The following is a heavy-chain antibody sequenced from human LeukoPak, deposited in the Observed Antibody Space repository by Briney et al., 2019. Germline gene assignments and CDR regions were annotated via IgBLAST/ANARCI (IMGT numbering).Heavy chain of an antibody. CDR3: ARPFGSGTLGPFDY. D-gene: IGHD3-10*01. CDR2: IYYGGNT. CDR1: GGSISNYY. J-gene: IGHJ4*02. Sequence: PSETLSLTCTVSGGSISNYYWSWIRQAPGKGLEWIGYIYYGGNTNYNPSLRSRVTISVDTSKNQFSLNLTSVTAADTAVYYCARPFGSGTLGPFDYWGRGTLVTVSS. V-gene: IGHV4-59*01.